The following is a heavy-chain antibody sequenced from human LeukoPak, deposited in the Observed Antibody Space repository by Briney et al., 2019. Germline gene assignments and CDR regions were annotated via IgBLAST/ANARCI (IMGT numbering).Heavy chain of an antibody. D-gene: IGHD3-10*01. J-gene: IGHJ6*02. CDR3: ARGGPRVLLWFGELLNYYYYGMDV. CDR1: GYTFTGYY. Sequence: GASVKVSFKASGYTFTGYYLHWVRQAPGQGLEWMGWINPNSGATNYAQNFQGRSTMTRDASISTAYMELSSLRSDDTAVYYCARGGPRVLLWFGELLNYYYYGMDVWGQGTTVTVSS. CDR2: INPNSGAT. V-gene: IGHV1-2*02.